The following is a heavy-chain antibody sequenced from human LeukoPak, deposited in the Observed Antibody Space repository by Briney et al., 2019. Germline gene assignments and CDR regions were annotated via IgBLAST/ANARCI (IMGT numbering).Heavy chain of an antibody. CDR1: GFTFSSYA. D-gene: IGHD5-24*01. CDR3: AKFAERSMATINSDY. J-gene: IGHJ4*02. CDR2: ISGSGGST. Sequence: GGSLRLSCAASGFTFSSYAMSWVRQAPGKGLEWVSGISGSGGSTNYADSVKGRFTISRDNSKNTLYLQMNSLRAEDTALYYCAKFAERSMATINSDYWGQGTLVTVSS. V-gene: IGHV3-23*01.